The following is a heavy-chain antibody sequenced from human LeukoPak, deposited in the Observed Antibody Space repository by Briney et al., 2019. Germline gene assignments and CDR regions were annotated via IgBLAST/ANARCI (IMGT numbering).Heavy chain of an antibody. CDR2: IYYSGST. CDR1: GGSISSYY. D-gene: IGHD3-22*01. Sequence: SETPSLTCTVSGGSISSYYWSWIRQPPGKGLEWIGYIYYSGSTNYNPSLKSRVTISVDTSKNQFSLKLSSVTAADTAVYYCARAPAAAITMIVSGMDVWGQGTTVTVSS. CDR3: ARAPAAAITMIVSGMDV. V-gene: IGHV4-59*01. J-gene: IGHJ6*02.